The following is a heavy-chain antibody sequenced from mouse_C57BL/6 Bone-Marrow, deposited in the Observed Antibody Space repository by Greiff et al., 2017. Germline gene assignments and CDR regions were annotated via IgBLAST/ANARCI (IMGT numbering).Heavy chain of an antibody. V-gene: IGHV1-78*01. CDR1: GYTFTDYT. CDR3: AREVYDGYSYYAMDY. Sequence: QVHVKQSDAELVKPGASVKISCTVSGYTFTDYTIHWMKQRPEQGLEWIGYIYPRDGSTKYNEKFKGKATLTADKSSSTAYMQLYSLTSEESAVYFSAREVYDGYSYYAMDYWGKGTSVTVSS. CDR2: IYPRDGST. J-gene: IGHJ4*01. D-gene: IGHD2-3*01.